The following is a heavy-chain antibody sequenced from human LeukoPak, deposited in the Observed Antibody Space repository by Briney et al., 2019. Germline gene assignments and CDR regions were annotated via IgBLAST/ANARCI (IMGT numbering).Heavy chain of an antibody. D-gene: IGHD1-26*01. CDR1: GFTFSSYS. J-gene: IGHJ4*02. CDR3: AKAAQGATSSYFDY. CDR2: ISSSSSTI. V-gene: IGHV3-48*01. Sequence: PGGSLRLSCAASGFTFSSYSMNWVRQAPGKGLEWVSYISSSSSTIYYADSVKGRFTISRDNSKNMLYLQMNSLRAEDTAVYYCAKAAQGATSSYFDYWGQGTLVTVSS.